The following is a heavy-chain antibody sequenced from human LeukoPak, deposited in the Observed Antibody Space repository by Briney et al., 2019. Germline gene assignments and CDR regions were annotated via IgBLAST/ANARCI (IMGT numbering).Heavy chain of an antibody. D-gene: IGHD3-10*01. CDR1: GGSISSYY. Sequence: SETLSLTCTVSGGSISSYYWSWIRQPPGEGLEWIGYIYYSGSTNYNPSLKSRVTMSVDTSKNQFSLKLSSVTAADTAVYYCARAVVRGVIIYGMDVWGQGTTVTVSS. V-gene: IGHV4-59*01. J-gene: IGHJ6*02. CDR2: IYYSGST. CDR3: ARAVVRGVIIYGMDV.